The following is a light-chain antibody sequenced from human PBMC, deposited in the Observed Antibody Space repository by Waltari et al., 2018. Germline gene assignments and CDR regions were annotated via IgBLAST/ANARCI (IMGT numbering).Light chain of an antibody. V-gene: IGKV4-1*01. CDR1: QSVLHNSKNKNS. J-gene: IGKJ3*01. CDR3: QQYYDTPFT. Sequence: DIVMTQSPDSLAVSLGERATINCKSSQSVLHNSKNKNSLAWYRHKPGQPPKLLIYWASTRESGVPDRFSGSVSGTDFTLTISSLQAEDVAFYYCQQYYDTPFTFGPGTKVDIK. CDR2: WAS.